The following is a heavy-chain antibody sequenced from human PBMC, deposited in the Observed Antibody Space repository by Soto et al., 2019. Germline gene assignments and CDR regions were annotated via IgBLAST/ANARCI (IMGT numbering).Heavy chain of an antibody. V-gene: IGHV1-18*01. CDR1: GYTFSSYG. CDR2: IRPFNGDT. D-gene: IGHD6-6*01. Sequence: QVQLVQSGGDVKKPGASVKVSCKASGYTFSSYGICWVRQAPGQGLEWMGWIRPFNGDTDYAQKLQGRVTMTTDTSTNTVYMELRSLRSDDTAVYYCARDRSSSDYWGQGTLVTVSS. CDR3: ARDRSSSDY. J-gene: IGHJ4*02.